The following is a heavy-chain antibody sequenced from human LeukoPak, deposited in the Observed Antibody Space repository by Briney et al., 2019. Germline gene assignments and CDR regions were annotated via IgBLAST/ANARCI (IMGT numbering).Heavy chain of an antibody. CDR1: GDSISSDY. V-gene: IGHV4-59*08. D-gene: IGHD4-17*01. CDR3: ARTRPQDYGTSYMDV. J-gene: IGHJ6*03. CDR2: IFHSGTT. Sequence: PSDSLSLTCTVSGDSISSDYWSWIRQTPGKGLEWCGFIFHSGTTDYNPSLQSRATISIDTSRKSFSLKLLSVTAADTAVYYCARTRPQDYGTSYMDVWGTGATVTVSS.